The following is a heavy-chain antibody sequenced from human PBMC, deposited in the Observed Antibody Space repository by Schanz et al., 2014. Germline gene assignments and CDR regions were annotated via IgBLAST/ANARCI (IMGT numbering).Heavy chain of an antibody. Sequence: GQLAESGGGLVQPGGSLRLSCAVSGFTVSSNHMSWVRQAPGKGLEWVSDISSGSSYANYADSVKGRFTISRDNAKNSLYLQMNSLRAEDTAVYYCAKDSTHIDIVLVPTAIDYWGQGTLVTVSS. CDR1: GFTVSSNH. J-gene: IGHJ4*02. V-gene: IGHV3-11*05. CDR2: ISSGSSYA. D-gene: IGHD2-2*01. CDR3: AKDSTHIDIVLVPTAIDY.